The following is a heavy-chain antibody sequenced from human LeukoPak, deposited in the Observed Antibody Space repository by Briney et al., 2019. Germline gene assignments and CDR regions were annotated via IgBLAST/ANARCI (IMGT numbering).Heavy chain of an antibody. V-gene: IGHV3-30*02. CDR3: APGYRSGWYGRLDY. CDR2: IRYDGSNK. Sequence: PGGSLRLSCAASGFTFSSYGMHWVRQAPGKGLEWVAFIRYDGSNKYYADSVKPRFTLSRDNSKNTMYLQMNTLRAEDTAVYYCAPGYRSGWYGRLDYWGQGTLVTVSS. J-gene: IGHJ4*02. D-gene: IGHD6-19*01. CDR1: GFTFSSYG.